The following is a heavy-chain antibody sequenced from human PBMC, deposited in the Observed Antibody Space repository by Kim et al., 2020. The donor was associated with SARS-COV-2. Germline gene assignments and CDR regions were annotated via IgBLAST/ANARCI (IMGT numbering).Heavy chain of an antibody. V-gene: IGHV3-23*01. Sequence: YADSVKGRFTISRDNSKNTLYLQMNSLRADDTAVYSCAKRSETSTYYFDYWGQGALVTVSS. CDR3: AKRSETSTYYFDY. D-gene: IGHD3-10*01. J-gene: IGHJ4*02.